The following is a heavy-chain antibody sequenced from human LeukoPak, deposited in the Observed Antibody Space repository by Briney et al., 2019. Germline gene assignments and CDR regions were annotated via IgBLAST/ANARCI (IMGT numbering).Heavy chain of an antibody. D-gene: IGHD4-17*01. J-gene: IGHJ4*02. CDR1: GYTFTGYY. V-gene: IGHV1-2*02. CDR2: INPNSGGT. Sequence: ASVKVSCKASGYTFTGYYMHWVRQAPGQGLEWMGWINPNSGGTNYAQKFQGRVTMTRDTSISTAYMELSGLRSDDTAVYYCARAGTYGDYDTDYWGQGTLVTVSS. CDR3: ARAGTYGDYDTDY.